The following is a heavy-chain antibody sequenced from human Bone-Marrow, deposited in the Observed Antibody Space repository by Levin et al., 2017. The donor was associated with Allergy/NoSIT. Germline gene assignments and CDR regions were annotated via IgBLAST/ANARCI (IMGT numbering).Heavy chain of an antibody. CDR2: ISGSGGST. Sequence: ASVKVSCAASGFTFNSYAMSWVRQAPGKGLEWVSGISGSGGSTYYADSVKGRFTISRDNSKNTLYLQMNSLRVEDTAVYYCAKDLGDKANCGDDCFPYNWFDPWGQGTLVTVSS. CDR1: GFTFNSYA. J-gene: IGHJ5*02. CDR3: AKDLGDKANCGDDCFPYNWFDP. V-gene: IGHV3-23*01. D-gene: IGHD2-21*01.